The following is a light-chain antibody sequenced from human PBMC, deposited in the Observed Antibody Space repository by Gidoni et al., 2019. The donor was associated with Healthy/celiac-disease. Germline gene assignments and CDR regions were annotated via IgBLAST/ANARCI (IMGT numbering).Light chain of an antibody. J-gene: IGKJ5*01. CDR2: GAS. CDR1: QSVSSN. CDR3: QQYNNWPIT. Sequence: DIVIPQSPSTLSVSPGARATLTCRASQSVSSNLAWYQQKPGQAPKLLIYGASTRATGIPARFSGSGSGTEFTLTISSLQSEDFAVYYCQQYNNWPITFGQGTRLEIK. V-gene: IGKV3-15*01.